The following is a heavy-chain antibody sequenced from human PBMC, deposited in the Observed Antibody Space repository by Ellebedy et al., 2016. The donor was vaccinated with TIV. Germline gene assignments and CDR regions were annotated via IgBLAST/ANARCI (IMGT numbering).Heavy chain of an antibody. CDR2: IYHSGST. Sequence: SETLSLXXAVSGGSISSSNWWSWVRQPPGKGLEWIGEIYHSGSTNYNPSLKSRVTISVDKSKNQFSLKLSSVTAADTAVYYCAREQTDYGDYDWFDPWGQGTLVTVSS. V-gene: IGHV4-4*02. D-gene: IGHD4-17*01. CDR3: AREQTDYGDYDWFDP. J-gene: IGHJ5*02. CDR1: GGSISSSNW.